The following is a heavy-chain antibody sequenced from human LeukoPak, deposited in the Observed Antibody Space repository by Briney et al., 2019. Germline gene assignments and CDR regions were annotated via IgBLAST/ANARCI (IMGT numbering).Heavy chain of an antibody. V-gene: IGHV3-7*01. CDR2: LKQDGSEK. D-gene: IGHD6-13*01. J-gene: IGHJ4*02. CDR3: ARGTIAAPGTDY. Sequence: TGGSLRLSCAASGFTFSGYWMHWVRQAPGKGLEWVANLKQDGSEKHFADSVKGRFTISRDNAENSLYLQMNSLRAEDTAMYNCARGTIAAPGTDYWGQGTLVTVSS. CDR1: GFTFSGYW.